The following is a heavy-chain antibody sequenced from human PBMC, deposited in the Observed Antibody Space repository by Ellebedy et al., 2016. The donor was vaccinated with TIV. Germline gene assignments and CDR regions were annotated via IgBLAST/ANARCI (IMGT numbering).Heavy chain of an antibody. D-gene: IGHD3-9*01. CDR1: GFTFSDYV. Sequence: PGGSLRLSCAASGFTFSDYVFYWVSQAPGKGLEWVSFISSDGHDKYYPDSVKGRFTISRDNSKNTLYLQMNSLRAEDTAVYYCARGPPTSSAYYDILTGYYIDYWGQGTLVTVSS. J-gene: IGHJ4*02. CDR3: ARGPPTSSAYYDILTGYYIDY. V-gene: IGHV3-30*04. CDR2: ISSDGHDK.